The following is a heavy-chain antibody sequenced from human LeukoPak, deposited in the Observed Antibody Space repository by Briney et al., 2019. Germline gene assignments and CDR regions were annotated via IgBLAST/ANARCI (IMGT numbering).Heavy chain of an antibody. Sequence: GGSLRLFCAASGCRFTIYSKKWVRQAPGKGLEGVSFISDSGRVTYYADSVKGRFTISRDTATNSLYLQMNCLRAEDTAGYYCGRDRRQIYYGVDVWRQGTTVTVSS. CDR2: ISDSGRVT. V-gene: IGHV3-48*01. CDR1: GCRFTIYS. CDR3: GRDRRQIYYGVDV. J-gene: IGHJ6*02.